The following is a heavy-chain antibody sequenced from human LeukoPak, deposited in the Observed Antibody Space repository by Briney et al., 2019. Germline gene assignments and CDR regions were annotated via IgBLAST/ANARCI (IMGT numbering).Heavy chain of an antibody. J-gene: IGHJ4*02. Sequence: GGPLRLSCAVSGFTFSTYGMHWVRQAPGKGLEWVAFMRHDGSSNYTADSVKGRFTISRDDSKNTLNLQMNSLQAEDTAVYYGAKDSSAYSVDWWGQGTLVT. CDR1: GFTFSTYG. D-gene: IGHD2-21*01. V-gene: IGHV3-30*02. CDR3: AKDSSAYSVDW. CDR2: MRHDGSSN.